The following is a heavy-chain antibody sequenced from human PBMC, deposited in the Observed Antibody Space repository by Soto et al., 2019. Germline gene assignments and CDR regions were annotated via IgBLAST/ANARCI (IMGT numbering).Heavy chain of an antibody. Sequence: GASVKVSCEAPGGTFSTYAISWVRQAPGQGLEWMGGVIPIFGTPKYAQKFQGRVTITADESTSTGYMELRSLRSEDTAVYYCARSQGGSSSLDIYYYYYYGMDVWGQGTTVTVSS. CDR3: ARSQGGSSSLDIYYYYYYGMDV. V-gene: IGHV1-69*13. CDR2: VIPIFGTP. J-gene: IGHJ6*02. CDR1: GGTFSTYA. D-gene: IGHD2-15*01.